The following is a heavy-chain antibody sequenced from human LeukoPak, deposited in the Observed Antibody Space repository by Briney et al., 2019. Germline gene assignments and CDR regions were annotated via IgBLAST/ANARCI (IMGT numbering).Heavy chain of an antibody. V-gene: IGHV4-30-4*08. CDR3: ARDASELELQVFDI. CDR1: GGSISSGDYY. D-gene: IGHD1-7*01. Sequence: SQTLSLTCTVSGGSISSGDYYWSWIRQPPGKGLEWIAYIYYSGSTYYNPSLESRVTISVDTSKNQFSLKLSSVTAADTAVYYCARDASELELQVFDIWGQGTMVTVSS. CDR2: IYYSGST. J-gene: IGHJ3*02.